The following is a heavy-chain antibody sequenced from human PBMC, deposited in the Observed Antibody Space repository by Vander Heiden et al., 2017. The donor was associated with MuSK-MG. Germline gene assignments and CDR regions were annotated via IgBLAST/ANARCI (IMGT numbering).Heavy chain of an antibody. J-gene: IGHJ6*02. Sequence: QEQLVESGGGVVQPGRSLRLSCPASGLSFNKHAMHWVRQPPGKGLEWVAVISFDGSDKYDAASVKGRFSISRDNSRNMLFLRLTSLRPEDTALYYCARDGAQGLDVWGQGTTVTVSS. V-gene: IGHV3-30*01. CDR1: GLSFNKHA. CDR2: ISFDGSDK. CDR3: ARDGAQGLDV.